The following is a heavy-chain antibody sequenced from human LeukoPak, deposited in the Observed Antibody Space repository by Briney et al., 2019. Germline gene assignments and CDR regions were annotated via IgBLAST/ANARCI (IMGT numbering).Heavy chain of an antibody. J-gene: IGHJ3*02. Sequence: PSETLSLTCTVSGGSISSRLYYWAWIRQPPGKGLEWIGSIYYNGDTYYNPSLKSRVTISFDTSESHVSLQLRSVTAADTAIYYCARGPNTSGNYRAFDIWGQGTMVIVSS. CDR3: ARGPNTSGNYRAFDI. CDR2: IYYNGDT. CDR1: GGSISSRLYY. V-gene: IGHV4-39*07. D-gene: IGHD4-23*01.